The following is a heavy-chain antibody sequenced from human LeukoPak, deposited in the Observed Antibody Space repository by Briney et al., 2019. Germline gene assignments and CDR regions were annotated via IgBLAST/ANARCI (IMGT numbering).Heavy chain of an antibody. CDR3: ARDLYSSGRHYYYYYGMDV. Sequence: ASVKVSCKASGRTFSSYAISWVRQAPGQGLEWMGGIIPIFGTANYAQKFQGRVTITADESTSTAYMELSSLRSEDTAVYYCARDLYSSGRHYYYYYGMDVWGKGTTVTVSS. D-gene: IGHD6-19*01. V-gene: IGHV1-69*13. J-gene: IGHJ6*04. CDR2: IIPIFGTA. CDR1: GRTFSSYA.